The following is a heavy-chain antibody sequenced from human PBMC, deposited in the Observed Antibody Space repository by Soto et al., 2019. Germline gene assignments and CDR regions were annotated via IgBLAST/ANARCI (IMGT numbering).Heavy chain of an antibody. D-gene: IGHD5-12*01. CDR2: IYYSGST. CDR3: ARARGIVATLIDY. CDR1: GGSISSGDYY. V-gene: IGHV4-30-4*01. J-gene: IGHJ4*02. Sequence: QVQLQESGPGLVKPSQTLSLTCTVSGGSISSGDYYWSWIRQPPGKGLEWIGYIYYSGSTYYNPSLKSRVTISVDTSKNQFALKLSSVTAADTAVYYCARARGIVATLIDYWGQGTLVTVSS.